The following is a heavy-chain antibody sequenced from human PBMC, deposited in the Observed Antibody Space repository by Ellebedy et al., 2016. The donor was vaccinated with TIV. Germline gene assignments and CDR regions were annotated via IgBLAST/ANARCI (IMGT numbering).Heavy chain of an antibody. V-gene: IGHV3-30*03. Sequence: GGSLRLSCAASGVTFGSYGMHWVRQAPGKGLEWVAFISYDGSQKYIADSVKGRFTISRDTSNNTVHLEMNSLRAEDTAIYYCARVDILRWYYFDSWGQGTLVTVSS. CDR1: GVTFGSYG. D-gene: IGHD3-9*01. J-gene: IGHJ4*02. CDR2: ISYDGSQK. CDR3: ARVDILRWYYFDS.